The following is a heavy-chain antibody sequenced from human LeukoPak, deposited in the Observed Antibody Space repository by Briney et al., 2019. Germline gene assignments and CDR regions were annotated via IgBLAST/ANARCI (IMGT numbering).Heavy chain of an antibody. D-gene: IGHD4/OR15-4a*01. V-gene: IGHV1-69*04. Sequence: GASVKVSCKTSGGTFSSSAITWVRQAPGQGLEWMGRIIPVPNITSYAQKFQGRVTITADTSTSTVYMELSSLRSEETAIHYCARDQGLTAPPPYGLDVWGQGTTVIVSS. J-gene: IGHJ6*02. CDR3: ARDQGLTAPPPYGLDV. CDR1: GGTFSSSA. CDR2: IIPVPNIT.